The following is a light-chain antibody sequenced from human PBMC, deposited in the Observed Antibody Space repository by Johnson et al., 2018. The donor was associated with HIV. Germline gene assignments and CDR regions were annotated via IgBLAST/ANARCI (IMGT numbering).Light chain of an antibody. J-gene: IGLJ1*01. CDR1: SSNIGNNY. V-gene: IGLV1-51*02. Sequence: QSVLTQPPSVSAAPGQKVTISCSGSSSNIGNNYVSWYQQLQGTAPKLLIYENNKRPSGITDRFSGSKSGTSATLGITGLQTGDEADYYCGTWDSSLTAYVFGTGTKVTVL. CDR2: ENN. CDR3: GTWDSSLTAYV.